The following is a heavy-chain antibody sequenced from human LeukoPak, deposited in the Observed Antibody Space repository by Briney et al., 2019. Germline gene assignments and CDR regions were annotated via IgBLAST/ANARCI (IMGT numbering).Heavy chain of an antibody. CDR1: GGSISSYY. CDR3: ARATLGLGTDV. V-gene: IGHV4-59*01. Sequence: SETLSLTCTVSGGSISSYYWSWIRQPPGKGLEWIGYIYYSGSTNYNPSLKSRVTISVDTSKNQFSLKLSSVTAADTAVYYCARATLGLGTDVWGQGTTVTVSS. J-gene: IGHJ6*02. CDR2: IYYSGST.